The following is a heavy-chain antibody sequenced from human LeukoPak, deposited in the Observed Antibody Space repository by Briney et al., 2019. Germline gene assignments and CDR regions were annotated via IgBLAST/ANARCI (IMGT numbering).Heavy chain of an antibody. D-gene: IGHD3-9*01. CDR2: INPKSGGT. CDR1: GYTFTGYY. CDR3: ARDTSEYYDILTGYPYYYYGMDV. V-gene: IGHV1-2*02. Sequence: ASVNVSCKASGYTFTGYYMHWVRQAPGQGLEWMGWINPKSGGTNYAQKFQGRVTMTRDTSISTGYMELSRLKSDDTAVYYCARDTSEYYDILTGYPYYYYGMDVWGQGTTVTVSS. J-gene: IGHJ6*02.